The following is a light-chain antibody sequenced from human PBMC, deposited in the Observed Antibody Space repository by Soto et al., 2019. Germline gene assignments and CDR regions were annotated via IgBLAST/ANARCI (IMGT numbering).Light chain of an antibody. J-gene: IGKJ5*01. CDR3: QQYISYPIT. V-gene: IGKV1-5*01. CDR2: DAS. Sequence: DIQMTQSPSNLSTSVGDRVTITCRASQSISSWLAWYQQKPGKAPKLLIYDASNLESGVPSRFSGSGSGTEFTLTISSLQPDDFATYYCQQYISYPITFGQGTRLEIK. CDR1: QSISSW.